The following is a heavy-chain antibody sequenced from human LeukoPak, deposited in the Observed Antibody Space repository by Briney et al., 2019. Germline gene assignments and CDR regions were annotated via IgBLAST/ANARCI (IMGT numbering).Heavy chain of an antibody. D-gene: IGHD1-1*01. CDR3: ARHGNGAFDI. V-gene: IGHV4-59*08. J-gene: IGHJ3*02. CDR1: GGSISSYY. Sequence: SETLSLTCTVSGGSISSYYWSWIRQPPGKGLEWIIYYSGSTNYSPSLKSRVTLSVDTSKNQFSLKLTSVTAADTAVYYCARHGNGAFDIWGQGTMVTVSS. CDR2: IYYSGST.